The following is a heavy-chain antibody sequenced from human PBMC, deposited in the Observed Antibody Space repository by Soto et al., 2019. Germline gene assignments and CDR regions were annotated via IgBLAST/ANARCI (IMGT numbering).Heavy chain of an antibody. V-gene: IGHV4-4*09. CDR1: GVSISSAY. CDR2: IHNSGGT. CDR3: ARERTVTPRSTYFDY. J-gene: IGHJ4*02. Sequence: SETLSLTCTVSGVSISSAYWSWIRQPPGKGPEWIGYIHNSGGTNYNPSLKSRVTFSVDTSKNQFSLKLSSVTAADTAVYYCARERTVTPRSTYFDYWGQGTLVTVSS. D-gene: IGHD4-4*01.